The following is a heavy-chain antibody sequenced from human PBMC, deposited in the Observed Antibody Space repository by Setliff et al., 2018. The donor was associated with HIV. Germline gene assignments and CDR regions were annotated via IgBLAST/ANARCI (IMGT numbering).Heavy chain of an antibody. CDR3: ARDSEDTAWDYYYYMDV. V-gene: IGHV3-74*01. Sequence: PGGSLRLSCAASGFTFSSYWMHWVRQAPGKGLVWVSRINRDGSNTSYADSVKGRFSISRDNAKNSLYLQMNSLRAEDMAVYYCARDSEDTAWDYYYYMDVWGKGTTVTVSS. CDR2: INRDGSNT. D-gene: IGHD5-18*01. CDR1: GFTFSSYW. J-gene: IGHJ6*03.